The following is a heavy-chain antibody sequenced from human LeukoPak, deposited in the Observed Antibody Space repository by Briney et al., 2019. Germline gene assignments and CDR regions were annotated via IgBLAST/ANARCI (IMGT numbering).Heavy chain of an antibody. CDR1: GDSMSDSY. J-gene: IGHJ6*03. Sequence: SETLSLTCTVSGDSMSDSYWSWIRPPAGKGLEWIGRIYASGSTNYNPSLKSRVTLSVDTSSNQFSLTLSSVTAADTAVYHCARDIRSHNGPGGYYYYYMDVWGKGTTVTVSS. CDR3: ARDIRSHNGPGGYYYYYMDV. CDR2: IYASGST. D-gene: IGHD2-8*01. V-gene: IGHV4-4*07.